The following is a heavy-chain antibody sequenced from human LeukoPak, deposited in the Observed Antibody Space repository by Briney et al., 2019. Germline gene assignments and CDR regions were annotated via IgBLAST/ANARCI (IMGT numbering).Heavy chain of an antibody. CDR1: GFTFSSYE. CDR2: ISSSGSTI. CDR3: ARGGSVVVVAATHYFDY. Sequence: GGSLRLSCAASGFTFSSYEMNWVRQAPGKGLEWVSYISSSGSTIYYADSVKGRFTISRDNAKNSLYLQMNSLRAEDTAVYYCARGGSVVVVAATHYFDYWGQGTLVTVSS. J-gene: IGHJ4*02. D-gene: IGHD2-15*01. V-gene: IGHV3-48*03.